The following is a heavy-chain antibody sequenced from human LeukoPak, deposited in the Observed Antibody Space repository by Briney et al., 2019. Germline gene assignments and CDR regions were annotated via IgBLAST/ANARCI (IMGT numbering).Heavy chain of an antibody. CDR2: IYYSGST. Sequence: KPSEALSLTCTVSGGSISSYYWSWIRQPPGKGLEWIGYIYYSGSTNYNPSLKSRVTISVDTSKNQFSLKLSSVTAADTAVYYCATLGRVTRDSDYCGQGTLVTVSS. CDR3: ATLGRVTRDSDY. D-gene: IGHD2-21*02. V-gene: IGHV4-59*01. CDR1: GGSISSYY. J-gene: IGHJ4*02.